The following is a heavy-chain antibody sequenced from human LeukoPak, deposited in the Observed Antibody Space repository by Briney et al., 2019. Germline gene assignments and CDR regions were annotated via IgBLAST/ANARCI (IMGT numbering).Heavy chain of an antibody. V-gene: IGHV3-23*01. CDR3: AKSRLYGSGSSSSDY. Sequence: GGSLRLSCAASGFTFRTYAMSWVRQAPGKGLEWVSAISGSGGSTYYTDSVKGRFTISRDNSKNTLYLQMNSLRVEDTAVYYCAKSRLYGSGSSSSDYWDQGTLVTVSS. J-gene: IGHJ4*02. CDR1: GFTFRTYA. D-gene: IGHD3-10*01. CDR2: ISGSGGST.